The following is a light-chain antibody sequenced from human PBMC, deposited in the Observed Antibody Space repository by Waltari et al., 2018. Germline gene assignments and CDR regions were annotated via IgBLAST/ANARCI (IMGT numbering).Light chain of an antibody. CDR2: GES. CDR3: QQRSDWLT. CDR1: QSVTTN. V-gene: IGKV3-15*01. Sequence: EIVMTQSPATLSVSPGERAVLSCRASQSVTTNLAWYQQKPGQPPRVLVYGESRRARGVPDRFSGSGSETEFTLTISSLQSEDFAVYYCQQRSDWLTFGGGTRVEIK. J-gene: IGKJ4*01.